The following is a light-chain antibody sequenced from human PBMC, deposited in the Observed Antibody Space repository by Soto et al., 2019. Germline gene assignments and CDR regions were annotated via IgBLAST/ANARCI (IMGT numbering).Light chain of an antibody. Sequence: EIVLTQSPATLSLSPGGRATLSCRASQSVSSQLAWYQQKPGQAPRLLIYDASDRATGIPARFSGSGSGTDFTLTISSLEPEDFAVYYCQQRSNWPLTFGPGTKVDIK. CDR3: QQRSNWPLT. V-gene: IGKV3-11*01. J-gene: IGKJ3*01. CDR1: QSVSSQ. CDR2: DAS.